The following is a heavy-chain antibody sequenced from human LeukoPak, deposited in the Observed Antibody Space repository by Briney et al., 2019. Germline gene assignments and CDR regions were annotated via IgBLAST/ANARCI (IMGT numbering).Heavy chain of an antibody. V-gene: IGHV1-8*02. J-gene: IGHJ4*02. D-gene: IGHD6-13*01. CDR2: INPDGGST. CDR1: GGTFSSYA. Sequence: ASVKVSCKASGGTFSSYAISWVRQAPGQGLEWMGLINPDGGSTAYAHRFQGRVIMTRDTSTSTAYMDLSSLRSEDTAVYYCARAPRNSSTMLDYWGQGTLVTVSS. CDR3: ARAPRNSSTMLDY.